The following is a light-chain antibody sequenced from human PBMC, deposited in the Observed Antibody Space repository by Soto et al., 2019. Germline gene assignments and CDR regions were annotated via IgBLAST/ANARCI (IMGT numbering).Light chain of an antibody. CDR2: DVS. CDR3: SSYRSSSTVYV. Sequence: QSALTQPASVSGSPGQSITISCTGTSSDVGGYNYVSWYQQHPGEAPKLLIYDVSNRLSGVSNRFSGSKSGNTASLTISGLQAEDEADYYCSSYRSSSTVYVFGTGTKVTVL. V-gene: IGLV2-14*01. J-gene: IGLJ1*01. CDR1: SSDVGGYNY.